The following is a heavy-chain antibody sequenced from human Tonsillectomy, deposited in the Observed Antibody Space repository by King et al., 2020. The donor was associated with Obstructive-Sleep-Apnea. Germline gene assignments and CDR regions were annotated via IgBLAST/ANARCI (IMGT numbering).Heavy chain of an antibody. Sequence: VQLVESGGGVVQPGGSLRLSCAASGFTFRSYAAHWVRQAPGKGLEWVAVISHDGSKNKYADSVKGRFTISRDNSKNTMYLQMDSLRPEDTAVYYCARPGGSDMAWSWFDAWGQGTLVTVSS. CDR2: ISHDGSKN. CDR1: GFTFRSYA. V-gene: IGHV3-30*04. D-gene: IGHD3-16*01. CDR3: ARPGGSDMAWSWFDA. J-gene: IGHJ5*02.